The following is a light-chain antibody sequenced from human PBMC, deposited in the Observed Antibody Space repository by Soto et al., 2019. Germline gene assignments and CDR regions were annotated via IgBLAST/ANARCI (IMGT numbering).Light chain of an antibody. J-gene: IGLJ1*01. CDR3: QSFDSSLNAPSV. CDR2: ANN. Sequence: QSVLTQPHSVSGAPGQRITISCAGSSSNIGSGYDVHWYQQHPGTAPKLLIYANNNRPSGVPDRFSGSKSGTSASLAITGLQAEDEADYYCQSFDSSLNAPSVFGTGTKLTVL. V-gene: IGLV1-40*01. CDR1: SSNIGSGYD.